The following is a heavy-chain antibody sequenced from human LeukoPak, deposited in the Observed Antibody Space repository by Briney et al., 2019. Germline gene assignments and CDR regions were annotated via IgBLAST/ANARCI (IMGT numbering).Heavy chain of an antibody. D-gene: IGHD2-21*01. CDR2: TIPIFGTA. V-gene: IGHV1-69*01. J-gene: IGHJ4*02. CDR1: GGTFSSYA. Sequence: EASVKVSCKASGGTFSSYAISWVRQAPGQGLEWMGGTIPIFGTANYAQKFQGRVTITADESTSTAYMELSRLRSDDTAVYYCARELAYCGGDCPFLDYWGQGTLVTVSS. CDR3: ARELAYCGGDCPFLDY.